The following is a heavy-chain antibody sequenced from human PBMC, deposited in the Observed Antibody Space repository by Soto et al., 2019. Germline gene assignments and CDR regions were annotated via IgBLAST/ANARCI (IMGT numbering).Heavy chain of an antibody. V-gene: IGHV1-69*01. CDR2: IIPIPGTA. CDR3: ARSQGSSTSLEIYYYYYYGMDV. J-gene: IGHJ6*02. D-gene: IGHD2-2*01. Sequence: QVQLVQSGAEVKKPGSSVKVSCKASGGTFGSYAISWVRQAPGQGLEWMGGIIPIPGTANYAQKFQGRVTIAADDSTSAAYMELRSLRSEDPAVYYCARSQGSSTSLEIYYYYYYGMDVWGQGTRVTVSS. CDR1: GGTFGSYA.